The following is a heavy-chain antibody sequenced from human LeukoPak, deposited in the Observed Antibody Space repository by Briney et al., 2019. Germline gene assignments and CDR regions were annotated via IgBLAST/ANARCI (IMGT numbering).Heavy chain of an antibody. J-gene: IGHJ6*02. V-gene: IGHV4-59*01. CDR2: IYYSGST. CDR1: GSSISSYY. Sequence: PSETLSLTCTVSGSSISSYYWSWIRQPPGKGLEWIGYIYYSGSTNYNPSLKSRVTISVDTSKNQFSLKLSSVTAADTAVYYCARERTLGYSSSWYPPYGMDVWGQGTTVTVSS. D-gene: IGHD6-13*01. CDR3: ARERTLGYSSSWYPPYGMDV.